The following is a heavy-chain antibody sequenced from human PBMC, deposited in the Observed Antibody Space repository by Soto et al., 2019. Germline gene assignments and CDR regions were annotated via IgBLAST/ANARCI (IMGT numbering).Heavy chain of an antibody. J-gene: IGHJ6*02. CDR1: GGSISSGGYY. CDR3: ARVCGGDCHYGMDV. Sequence: QVQLQESGPGLVKPSQTLSLTCTVSGGSISSGGYYWTWIRQHPGKGLEWIGYIYYSGSTYYNPSTKSRVTISVDTSKTQFSLKLSSVTAADTAVYYCARVCGGDCHYGMDVWGQGTTVTVSS. V-gene: IGHV4-31*03. D-gene: IGHD2-21*02. CDR2: IYYSGST.